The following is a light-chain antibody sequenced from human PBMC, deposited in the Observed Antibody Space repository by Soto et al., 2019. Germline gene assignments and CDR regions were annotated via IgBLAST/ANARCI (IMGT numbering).Light chain of an antibody. Sequence: IQMTQSPSSLSASVGDRATITCRASRDISTYLAWYQQRPGQVPNLLIYNVSTLQSGVPTRFSGSGSGTDFTLTISSLQPEYFATYYCQHYEGALFTFGRGTKVEIK. J-gene: IGKJ3*01. V-gene: IGKV1-27*01. CDR2: NVS. CDR3: QHYEGALFT. CDR1: RDISTY.